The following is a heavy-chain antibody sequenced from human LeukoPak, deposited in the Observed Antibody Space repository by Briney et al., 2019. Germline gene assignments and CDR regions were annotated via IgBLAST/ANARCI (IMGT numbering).Heavy chain of an antibody. V-gene: IGHV3-64*01. CDR1: GFTFSSYA. Sequence: GGSLRLSCAASGFTFSSYAMHWVRQAPGKGLEYVSAISSNGGSTYYANSVKGRFTISRDNSKNTLYLQMGSLGAEDMAVYYCARDGGRRLEPPTYYYYYYYMDVWGKGTTVTVSS. CDR3: ARDGGRRLEPPTYYYYYYYMDV. CDR2: ISSNGGST. D-gene: IGHD1-1*01. J-gene: IGHJ6*03.